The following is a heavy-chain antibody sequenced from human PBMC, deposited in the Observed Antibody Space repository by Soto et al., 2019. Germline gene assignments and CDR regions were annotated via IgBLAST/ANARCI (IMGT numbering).Heavy chain of an antibody. CDR2: ISGSGGST. J-gene: IGHJ5*02. D-gene: IGHD1-7*01. CDR3: AKAKNYVFWFDP. CDR1: GFTFSSYA. Sequence: HPGGSLRLSCAASGFTFSSYAMSWVRQAPGKGLEWVSAISGSGGSTYYADSVKGRFTISRDNSKNTLYLQMNSLRAEDTAVYYCAKAKNYVFWFDPWGQGTLVTVSS. V-gene: IGHV3-23*01.